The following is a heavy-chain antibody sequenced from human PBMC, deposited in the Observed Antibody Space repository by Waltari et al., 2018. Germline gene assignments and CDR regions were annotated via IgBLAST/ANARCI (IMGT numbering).Heavy chain of an antibody. Sequence: VQLVQSGAEVKLPGSSVNVSCKASCGLFSRYATSWVRQAPGQGLERMGGSMPIFGTANYAQKFQGRVTITADESTSTAYMELSSLRSEDTAVYYCACISPDYYDSSGDFGPNWGQGTLVTVSS. D-gene: IGHD3-22*01. V-gene: IGHV1-69*13. CDR1: CGLFSRYA. CDR2: SMPIFGTA. CDR3: ACISPDYYDSSGDFGPN. J-gene: IGHJ1*01.